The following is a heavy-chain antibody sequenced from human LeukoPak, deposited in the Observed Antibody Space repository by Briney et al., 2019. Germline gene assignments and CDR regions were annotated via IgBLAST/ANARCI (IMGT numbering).Heavy chain of an antibody. V-gene: IGHV1-69*13. D-gene: IGHD3-22*01. CDR1: GGTFSSYA. J-gene: IGHJ4*02. CDR2: IIPIFGTA. Sequence: ASVKVSCKASGGTFSSYAISWVRQAPGQGLEWMGGIIPIFGTANYAQKFQGRVTITADESTSTAYMELSSLRSEDTAVYYCARGKAYYYDSSGYEPPRYWGQGTLVTVS. CDR3: ARGKAYYYDSSGYEPPRY.